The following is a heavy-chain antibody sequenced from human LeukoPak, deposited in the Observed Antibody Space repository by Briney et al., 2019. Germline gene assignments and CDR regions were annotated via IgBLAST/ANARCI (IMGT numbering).Heavy chain of an antibody. V-gene: IGHV3-30-3*01. Sequence: GGSLRLSCAASGFTFSSYAMSWVRQAPGKGLEWVAVISYDGSNKYYADSVKGRFTISRDNSKNTLYLQMNSLRAEDTAVYYCARDHNYYDSSGYYYVGPHYWGQGTLVTVSS. CDR1: GFTFSSYA. CDR3: ARDHNYYDSSGYYYVGPHY. D-gene: IGHD3-22*01. CDR2: ISYDGSNK. J-gene: IGHJ4*02.